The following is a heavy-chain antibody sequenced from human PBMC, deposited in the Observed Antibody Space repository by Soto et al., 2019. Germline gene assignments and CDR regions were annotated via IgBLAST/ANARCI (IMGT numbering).Heavy chain of an antibody. D-gene: IGHD3-9*01. Sequence: GGSLRLSCAASGFTFSSYGMHWVRQAPGKGLEWVAVIWYDGSNKYYADSVKGRFTISRDNSKNTLYLQMNSLRAEDTAVYYCAREFLYDILTGYYSDDYYYYGMDVWGQGTTVTVSS. CDR1: GFTFSSYG. CDR2: IWYDGSNK. V-gene: IGHV3-33*01. J-gene: IGHJ6*02. CDR3: AREFLYDILTGYYSDDYYYYGMDV.